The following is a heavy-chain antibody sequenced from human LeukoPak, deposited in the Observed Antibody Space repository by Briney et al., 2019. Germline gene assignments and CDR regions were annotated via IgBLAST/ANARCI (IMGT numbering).Heavy chain of an antibody. CDR3: ARDRAAAGYFDY. V-gene: IGHV3-43*02. Sequence: GGSLRLSCATSGFTFYSYAINWVRQAPGEGLEWVSAISGDGGSTYYADSVKGRFTISRDNSKNSLYLQMNSLRTEDTALYYCARDRAAAGYFDYWGQGTLVTVSS. CDR1: GFTFYSYA. CDR2: ISGDGGST. J-gene: IGHJ4*02. D-gene: IGHD6-13*01.